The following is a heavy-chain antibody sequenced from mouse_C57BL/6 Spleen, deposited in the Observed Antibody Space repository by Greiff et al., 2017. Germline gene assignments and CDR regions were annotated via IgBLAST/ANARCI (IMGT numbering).Heavy chain of an antibody. CDR3: TSYYEYDVNAMDD. J-gene: IGHJ4*01. CDR1: GFNIKDYY. Sequence: VQLQQPGAELVRPGASVKLSCTASGFNIKDYYMHWVKQRPEQGLEWIGRIDPEDGDTEYAPKFQGKATMTADTSSNTAYLQLSSLTSEDTAVYYCTSYYEYDVNAMDDWGQGTSVTVSS. V-gene: IGHV14-1*01. CDR2: IDPEDGDT. D-gene: IGHD2-4*01.